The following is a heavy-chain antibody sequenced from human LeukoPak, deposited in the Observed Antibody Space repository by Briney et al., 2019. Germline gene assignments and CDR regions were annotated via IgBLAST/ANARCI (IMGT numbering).Heavy chain of an antibody. J-gene: IGHJ4*02. V-gene: IGHV1-69*05. CDR1: GGTFTSYA. CDR3: ARESFGVHNPGFDY. Sequence: GSSVKVSCKASGGTFTSYAISWVRQAPGQGLEWMGGIIPIFGTANYAQKFQGRVTITTDESTSTAYMELSSLRSEDTAVYYCARESFGVHNPGFDYWGQGTLVTVSS. CDR2: IIPIFGTA. D-gene: IGHD3-16*01.